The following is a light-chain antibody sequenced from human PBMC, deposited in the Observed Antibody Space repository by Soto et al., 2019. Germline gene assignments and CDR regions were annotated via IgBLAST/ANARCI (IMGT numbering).Light chain of an antibody. Sequence: EIVLTQSPGTLSLSPGERATLSCRASQSVSSYLAWYQQKPGQAPRLLIYDASNRATGIPARFSGSGSGTDFTLTISSLEPEDFAVYYCQQRSNWPGTFGQGTQLDIK. CDR3: QQRSNWPGT. CDR1: QSVSSY. V-gene: IGKV3-11*01. J-gene: IGKJ1*01. CDR2: DAS.